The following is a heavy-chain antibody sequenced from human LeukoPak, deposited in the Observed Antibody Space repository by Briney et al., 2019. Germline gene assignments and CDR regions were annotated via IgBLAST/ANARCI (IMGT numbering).Heavy chain of an antibody. V-gene: IGHV3-23*01. CDR3: AKVPGVGATPSYGMDV. CDR2: ISGSGGST. D-gene: IGHD1-26*01. CDR1: GFTFSSYA. J-gene: IGHJ6*02. Sequence: PGGSLRLSCAASGFTFSSYAMSWVRQAPGKGLEWVSAISGSGGSTYYADSVKGRFTISRDNSKNTLYLQMNSLRAEDTAVYYCAKVPGVGATPSYGMDVWGQGTTVTVSS.